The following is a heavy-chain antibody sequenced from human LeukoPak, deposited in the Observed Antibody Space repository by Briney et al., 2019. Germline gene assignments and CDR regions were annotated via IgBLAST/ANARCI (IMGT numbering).Heavy chain of an antibody. Sequence: PGGSLRLSCAASGFTFSSYGMHWVRQAPGKGLEWVAVIWYDGSNKYYANSVKGRFTISRDNSKNTLYLQMNSLRAEDTAVYYCSYYGSGSYYTDYWGQGTLVTVSS. V-gene: IGHV3-30*02. CDR1: GFTFSSYG. CDR2: IWYDGSNK. CDR3: SYYGSGSYYTDY. D-gene: IGHD3-10*01. J-gene: IGHJ4*02.